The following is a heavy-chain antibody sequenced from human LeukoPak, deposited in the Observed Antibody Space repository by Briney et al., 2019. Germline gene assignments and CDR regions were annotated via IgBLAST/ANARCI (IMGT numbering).Heavy chain of an antibody. CDR1: GFTFSSYA. D-gene: IGHD6-19*01. V-gene: IGHV3-23*01. J-gene: IGHJ5*02. CDR2: ISGRGDST. CDR3: AKGYSSGWYGNWFDP. Sequence: GGSLRLSCAASGFTFSSYAMSWVRQAPGKGLEWVSTISGRGDSTYYADSVKGRFTISRDNSRNTLYLQMNSLRAEDTAVYYCAKGYSSGWYGNWFDPWGQGTLVTVSS.